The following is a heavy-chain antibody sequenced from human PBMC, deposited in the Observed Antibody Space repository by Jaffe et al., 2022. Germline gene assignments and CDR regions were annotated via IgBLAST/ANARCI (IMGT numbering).Heavy chain of an antibody. D-gene: IGHD3-3*01. CDR2: IRYDGSNK. J-gene: IGHJ4*02. Sequence: QVQLVESGGGVVQPGGSLRLSCAASGFTFSSYGMHWVRQAPGKGLEWVAFIRYDGSNKYYADSVKGRFTISRDNSKNTLYLQMNSLRAEDTAVYYCAKDFSYDFWSGYPGQYDYWGQGTLVTVSS. V-gene: IGHV3-30*02. CDR3: AKDFSYDFWSGYPGQYDY. CDR1: GFTFSSYG.